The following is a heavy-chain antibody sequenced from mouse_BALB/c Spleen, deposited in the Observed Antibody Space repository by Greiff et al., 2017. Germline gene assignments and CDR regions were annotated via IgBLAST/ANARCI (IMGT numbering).Heavy chain of an antibody. V-gene: IGHV3-8*02. J-gene: IGHJ3*01. CDR3: ASFYGNYPAWFAY. CDR1: GDSITSGY. D-gene: IGHD2-1*01. CDR2: ISYSGST. Sequence: EVKLMESGPSLVKPSQTLSLTCSVTGDSITSGYWNWIRKFPGNKLEYMGYISYSGSTYYNPSLKSRISITRDTSKNQYYLQLNSVTTEDTATYYCASFYGNYPAWFAYWGQGTLVTVSA.